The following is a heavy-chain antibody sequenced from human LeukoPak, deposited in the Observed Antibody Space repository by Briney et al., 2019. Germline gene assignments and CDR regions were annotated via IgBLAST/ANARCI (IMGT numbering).Heavy chain of an antibody. Sequence: SGGSLRLSCAASGFTFSSYAMHWVRQAPGKGLEWVAVISYDGSNKYYADSVKGRFTISRDNSKNTLYLQMNSLRAEDTAVYYCAREYGSSSGRTFDIWGQGTMVPVSS. CDR3: AREYGSSSGRTFDI. CDR2: ISYDGSNK. J-gene: IGHJ3*02. CDR1: GFTFSSYA. V-gene: IGHV3-30-3*01. D-gene: IGHD6-6*01.